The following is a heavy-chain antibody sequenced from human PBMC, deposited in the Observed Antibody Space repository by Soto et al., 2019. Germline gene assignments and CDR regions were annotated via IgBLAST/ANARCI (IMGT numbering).Heavy chain of an antibody. V-gene: IGHV3-30*18. J-gene: IGHJ3*02. CDR2: ISYDGSNK. D-gene: IGHD3-22*01. CDR1: GFTFSSYG. CDR3: AKRIVVGVDI. Sequence: QVQLVESGGGVVQPGRSLRLSCAASGFTFSSYGMHWVRQAPGKGLEWVAVISYDGSNKYYADSVKGRFTISRDNSKNTLYLQMNSLRAEDTAVYYCAKRIVVGVDIWGQGTMVTVSS.